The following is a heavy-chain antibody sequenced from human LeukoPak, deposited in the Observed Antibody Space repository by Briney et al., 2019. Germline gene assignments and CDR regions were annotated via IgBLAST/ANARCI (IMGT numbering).Heavy chain of an antibody. D-gene: IGHD3-9*01. Sequence: PGGSLRLSCAASGFTFSSYGMHWVRQAPGKGLEWVAVISYDGSNKYYADSVKGRFTISRDNSKNTLYLQMNSLRAEDTAVYYCAKDRYFDWFIFDYWGQGTLVTVSS. CDR2: ISYDGSNK. CDR1: GFTFSSYG. CDR3: AKDRYFDWFIFDY. J-gene: IGHJ4*02. V-gene: IGHV3-30*18.